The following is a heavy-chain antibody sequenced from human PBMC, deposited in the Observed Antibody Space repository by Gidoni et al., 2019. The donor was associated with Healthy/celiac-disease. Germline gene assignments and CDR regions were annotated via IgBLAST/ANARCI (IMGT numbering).Heavy chain of an antibody. Sequence: QVQLQESGPGLVKPSETLSLTCTVSGGSISSYYWSWIRQPPGKGLEWIGYIYYSGSTNYNPSRKSRVTISVDTSKNQFSLKLSSVTAADTAVYYCARGPGSGSYWGRYFDYWGQGTLVTVSS. J-gene: IGHJ4*02. D-gene: IGHD1-26*01. CDR2: IYYSGST. V-gene: IGHV4-59*01. CDR1: GGSISSYY. CDR3: ARGPGSGSYWGRYFDY.